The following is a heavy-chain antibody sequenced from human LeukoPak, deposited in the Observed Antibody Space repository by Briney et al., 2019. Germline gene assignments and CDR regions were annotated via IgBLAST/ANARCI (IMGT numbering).Heavy chain of an antibody. J-gene: IGHJ5*02. D-gene: IGHD2-2*01. CDR1: GYTFTSYG. CDR2: ISAYNGNT. CDR3: ARDLSIGVPAATFDP. Sequence: ASVKVSCKASGYTFTSYGISWVRQAPGQGLEWMGWISAYNGNTNYAQKFQGRVTMTRDTSTSTVYMELSSLRSEDTAVYYCARDLSIGVPAATFDPWGQGTLVTVSS. V-gene: IGHV1-18*01.